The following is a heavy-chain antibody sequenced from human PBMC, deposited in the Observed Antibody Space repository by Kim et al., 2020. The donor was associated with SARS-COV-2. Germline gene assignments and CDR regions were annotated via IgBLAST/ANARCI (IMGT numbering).Heavy chain of an antibody. CDR1: GYTFTSYG. J-gene: IGHJ4*02. D-gene: IGHD6-13*01. CDR3: ARYGYSSSWPLKVGFDY. V-gene: IGHV1-18*01. CDR2: ISAYNGNT. Sequence: ASVKVSCKPSGYTFTSYGISWVRQAPGQGLEWMGWISAYNGNTNYAQKLQGRVTMTTDTSTSTAYMELRSLRSDDTAVYYCARYGYSSSWPLKVGFDYWGQGTLVTVSS.